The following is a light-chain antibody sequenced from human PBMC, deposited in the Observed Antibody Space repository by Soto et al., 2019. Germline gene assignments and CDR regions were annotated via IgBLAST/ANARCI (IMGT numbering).Light chain of an antibody. V-gene: IGLV2-14*01. J-gene: IGLJ1*01. CDR3: SADRGYYTRV. CDR1: SSDVGGYDF. CDR2: EVS. Sequence: SALTQPASVSGSPGQSITISCTGTSSDVGGYDFVSWYQQHAGRAPKLRIYEVSRRPAGVSNRFSGSKSGNTASLTISGLQAEDEADYYCSADRGYYTRVFGSGTKVTV.